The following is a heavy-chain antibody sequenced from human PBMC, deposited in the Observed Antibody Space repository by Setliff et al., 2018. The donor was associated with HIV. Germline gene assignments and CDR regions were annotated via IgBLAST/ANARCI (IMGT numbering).Heavy chain of an antibody. V-gene: IGHV1-69*06. Sequence: EASVKVSCKASGVTLSNYPITWVRQAPGQGLEWMGRIIPIFDTGDYAQKFQGRVTISADRSTSTAYMELSSLRSEDTALYYCAREAYSYGYVLPATRFGYYFDSWGQGTLVTVSS. J-gene: IGHJ4*02. CDR3: AREAYSYGYVLPATRFGYYFDS. CDR2: IIPIFDTG. CDR1: GVTLSNYP. D-gene: IGHD5-18*01.